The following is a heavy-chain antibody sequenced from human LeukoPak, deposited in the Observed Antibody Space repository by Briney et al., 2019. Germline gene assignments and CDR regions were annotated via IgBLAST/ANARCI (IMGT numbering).Heavy chain of an antibody. CDR2: INHSGST. CDR1: GGSISSYY. D-gene: IGHD6-25*01. V-gene: IGHV4-34*01. CDR3: ARGRSGTRPRLTRAFDY. Sequence: SETLSLTCTVSGGSISSYYWSWIRQPPGKGLEWIGEINHSGSTNYNPSLKSRVTISVDTSKNQFSLKLSSVTAADTAVYYCARGRSGTRPRLTRAFDYWGQGTLVTVSS. J-gene: IGHJ4*02.